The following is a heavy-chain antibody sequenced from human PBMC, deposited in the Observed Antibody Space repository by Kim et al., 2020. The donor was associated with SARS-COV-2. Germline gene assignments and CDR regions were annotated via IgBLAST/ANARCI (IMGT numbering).Heavy chain of an antibody. CDR2: IYYSGST. CDR3: ARRNGYCGGDCYWGYFDY. V-gene: IGHV4-39*01. Sequence: SETLSLTCTVSGGSISSSSYYWGWIRQPPGKGLEWIGSIYYSGSTYYNPSLKSRVTISVDTSKNQFSLKLSSVTAADTAVYYCARRNGYCGGDCYWGYFDYWGQGTLVTVSS. CDR1: GGSISSSSYY. J-gene: IGHJ4*02. D-gene: IGHD2-21*02.